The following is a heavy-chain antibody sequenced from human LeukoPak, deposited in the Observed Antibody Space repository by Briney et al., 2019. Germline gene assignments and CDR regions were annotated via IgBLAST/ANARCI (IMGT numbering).Heavy chain of an antibody. D-gene: IGHD2-2*01. V-gene: IGHV1-69*04. CDR2: IIPIFGIA. CDR1: GGTFSSYA. CDR3: ARERGIVVVPAATPNWFDP. J-gene: IGHJ5*02. Sequence: GSSVKVSCKASGGTFSSYAISWVRQAPGQGLEWMGRIIPIFGIANYAQKFQGRVTITADKSTSTAYMELSSLRSEDTAVYYCARERGIVVVPAATPNWFDPWGRGTLVTVSS.